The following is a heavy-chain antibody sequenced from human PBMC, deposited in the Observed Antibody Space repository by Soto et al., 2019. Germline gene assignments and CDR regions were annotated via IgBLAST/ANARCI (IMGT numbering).Heavy chain of an antibody. V-gene: IGHV3-33*01. Sequence: QVQLEESGGGVVQPGRSLRLSCAASGFTFNTYGMHWVRQAPGKGLEWVSVIWYDGSNIHYADSVKGRFTISRDNSKNPLYLQMNSLRAEDTAVYYCARDGGYGMDVWGQGTTVTVSS. CDR3: ARDGGYGMDV. D-gene: IGHD2-15*01. CDR2: IWYDGSNI. J-gene: IGHJ6*02. CDR1: GFTFNTYG.